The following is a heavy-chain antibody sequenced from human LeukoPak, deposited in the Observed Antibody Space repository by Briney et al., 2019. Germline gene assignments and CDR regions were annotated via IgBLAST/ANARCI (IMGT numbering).Heavy chain of an antibody. J-gene: IGHJ4*02. CDR3: AREVAIVVVPAATFQDY. CDR1: GYTFTGYY. D-gene: IGHD2-2*01. V-gene: IGHV1-2*02. CDR2: INPNSGGT. Sequence: ASVQVSCKASGYTFTGYYMHWVRQAPGQGLEWMGWINPNSGGTNYAQKFQGRVTMTRDTSISTAYMELSRLRSDDTAMYYCAREVAIVVVPAATFQDYWGQGTLVTVSS.